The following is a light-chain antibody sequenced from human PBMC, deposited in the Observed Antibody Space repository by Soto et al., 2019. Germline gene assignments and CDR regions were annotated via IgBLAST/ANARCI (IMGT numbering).Light chain of an antibody. CDR2: DAY. J-gene: IGKJ5*01. CDR1: QSFRGL. V-gene: IGKV3-11*01. Sequence: EVVLTQSPFTLYLSPVEIATLSCRASQSFRGLLAWYQQKPGQAPRLLIYDAYNRATGIPPRFSGSGSGTDFTLTISSLEPEDSAVYYCQQRNMWPITFGQGTRLEIK. CDR3: QQRNMWPIT.